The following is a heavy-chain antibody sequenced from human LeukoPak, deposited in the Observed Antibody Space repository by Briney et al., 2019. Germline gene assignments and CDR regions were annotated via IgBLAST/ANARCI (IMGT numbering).Heavy chain of an antibody. CDR1: GFTFSSYG. CDR2: LSGSGGTT. Sequence: GGSLRLSCAASGFTFSSYGMSWVRQAPGKGLEWVSALSGSGGTTYYADSVKGRFTISRDNSKNTLYLQMNSLRAEDTAVYYCARDGYSGYDKGPNGYWGQGILVTVSS. J-gene: IGHJ4*02. CDR3: ARDGYSGYDKGPNGY. D-gene: IGHD5-12*01. V-gene: IGHV3-23*01.